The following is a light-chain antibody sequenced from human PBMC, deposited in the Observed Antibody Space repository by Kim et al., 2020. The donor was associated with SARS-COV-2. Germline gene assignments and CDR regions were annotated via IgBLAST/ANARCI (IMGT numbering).Light chain of an antibody. CDR3: QVWDSSSDHRVV. V-gene: IGLV3-21*04. J-gene: IGLJ2*01. CDR2: YDS. Sequence: PGKAARITCGGNSIGSKSVHWYQQRPGQAPVLVISYDSDRPSGIPERFSGSNSGNTATLTINRVETEDEADYYCQVWDSSSDHRVVFGGGTQLTVL. CDR1: SIGSKS.